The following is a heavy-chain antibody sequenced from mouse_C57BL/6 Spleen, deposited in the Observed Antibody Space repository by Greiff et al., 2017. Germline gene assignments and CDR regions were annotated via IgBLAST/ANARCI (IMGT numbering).Heavy chain of an antibody. CDR1: GYAFSSSW. J-gene: IGHJ2*01. Sequence: QVQLQQSGPELVKPGASVKISCKASGYAFSSSWMNWVKQRPGKGLEWIGRIYPGDGDTNYNGKFKGKATLTADKSSSTAYMQLSSLTSEDSAVXFCARGGASNETYFDVWGTGTTLTVSS. CDR3: ARGGASNETYFDV. D-gene: IGHD2-5*01. V-gene: IGHV1-82*01. CDR2: IYPGDGDT.